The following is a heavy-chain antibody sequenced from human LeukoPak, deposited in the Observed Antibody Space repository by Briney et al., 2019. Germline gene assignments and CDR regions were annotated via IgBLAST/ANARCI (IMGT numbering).Heavy chain of an antibody. Sequence: GGSLRLSCAASGFTFSSYSRNWVRQAPGKGLEWVSYISSSSSTIYYADSVKGRFTISRDNAKNSLYLQMNSLRAEDTAVYYCARNYYYGSGSYYFDYWGQGTLVTVSS. J-gene: IGHJ4*02. CDR3: ARNYYYGSGSYYFDY. CDR1: GFTFSSYS. CDR2: ISSSSSTI. V-gene: IGHV3-48*01. D-gene: IGHD3-10*01.